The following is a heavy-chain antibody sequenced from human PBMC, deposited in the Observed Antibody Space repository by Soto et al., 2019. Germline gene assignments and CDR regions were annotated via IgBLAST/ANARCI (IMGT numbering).Heavy chain of an antibody. J-gene: IGHJ6*03. Sequence: GGSLRLSCAASGFTFSGSAMHWVRQASGKGLEWVGRIRSKANSYATAYAASVKGRFTISRDDSKNTAYLQMNSLKTEDTAVYYCTRHVNDVRDYYYYMDVWGKGTTVTVS. CDR1: GFTFSGSA. CDR2: IRSKANSYAT. D-gene: IGHD1-1*01. V-gene: IGHV3-73*01. CDR3: TRHVNDVRDYYYYMDV.